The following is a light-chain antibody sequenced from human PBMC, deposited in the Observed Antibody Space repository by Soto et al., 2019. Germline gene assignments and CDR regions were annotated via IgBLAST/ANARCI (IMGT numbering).Light chain of an antibody. CDR3: QQYNSNSLLT. CDR1: QRISTW. V-gene: IGKV1-5*01. J-gene: IGKJ4*01. CDR2: DAS. Sequence: DIQMTQSPSTLSASVGDGFTITCRSSQRISTWLAWYQQKPWKAPKLLISDASSLETGVPSRFSGSGSGTEFTLTISSLQPDDFATYYCQQYNSNSLLTFGGGTKVDIK.